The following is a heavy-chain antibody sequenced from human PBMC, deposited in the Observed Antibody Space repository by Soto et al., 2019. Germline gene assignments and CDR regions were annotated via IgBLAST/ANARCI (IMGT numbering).Heavy chain of an antibody. V-gene: IGHV1-2*02. D-gene: IGHD2-21*02. CDR1: GYTFTGYY. J-gene: IGHJ6*02. Sequence: QVQLVQSGSEVKEPGASVKVSCKASGYTFTGYYVLWVRQAPGQGPECMGWINPYTGGTNYAQKCQGMVTMTRDTSISTAYMELSKLISDDTAVYYCATQFHHCGGDCYRGPYFGMDVWGQGTTVTVSS. CDR2: INPYTGGT. CDR3: ATQFHHCGGDCYRGPYFGMDV.